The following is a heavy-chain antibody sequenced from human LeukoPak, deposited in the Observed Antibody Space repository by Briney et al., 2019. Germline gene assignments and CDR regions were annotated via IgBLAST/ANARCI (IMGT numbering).Heavy chain of an antibody. CDR3: ARDRVDSSGYYYYYGIDV. V-gene: IGHV4-34*01. J-gene: IGHJ6*02. CDR2: INHSGST. Sequence: SETLSLTCAVYGGSFSGYYWSWIRQPPGKGLEWIGEINHSGSTNYNPSLKSRVTISVDTSKNQFSLKLSSVTAADTAVYYCARDRVDSSGYYYYYGIDVWGQGTTVTVSS. CDR1: GGSFSGYY. D-gene: IGHD3-22*01.